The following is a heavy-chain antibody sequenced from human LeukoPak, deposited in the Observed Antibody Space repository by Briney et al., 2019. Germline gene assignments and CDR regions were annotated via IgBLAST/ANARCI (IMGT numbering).Heavy chain of an antibody. Sequence: SETLSLTCTVSGGSISSGDYYWSWIRQPPGKGLEWIGYIYYSGSTYYNPSLKSRVTISVDTSKNQFSLKLSSVTAADTAVCYCARELAHGGGSSDYFDYWGQGTLVTVSS. CDR3: ARELAHGGGSSDYFDY. V-gene: IGHV4-30-4*01. CDR2: IYYSGST. J-gene: IGHJ4*02. CDR1: GGSISSGDYY. D-gene: IGHD2-15*01.